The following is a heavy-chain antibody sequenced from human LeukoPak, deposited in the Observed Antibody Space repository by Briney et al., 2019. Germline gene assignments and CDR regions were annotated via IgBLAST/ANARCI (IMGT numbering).Heavy chain of an antibody. Sequence: GGSLRLSCAASGFTFSSYWMHWVRQAPGRGLVWVSRINSDGYSISYAYSVKGRFIISRDNAKNTLYLQMNSLRAEDTAVYYCARATSKGGLDIWGQGTVVTISS. D-gene: IGHD2-15*01. CDR2: INSDGYSI. CDR3: ARATSKGGLDI. CDR1: GFTFSSYW. V-gene: IGHV3-74*01. J-gene: IGHJ3*02.